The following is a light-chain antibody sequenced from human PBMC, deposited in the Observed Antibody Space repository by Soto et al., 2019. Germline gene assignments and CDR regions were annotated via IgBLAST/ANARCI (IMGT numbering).Light chain of an antibody. V-gene: IGKV1-5*01. J-gene: IGKJ1*01. Sequence: DIQMTQSPNSVSASVGDRVTITCRASQDISNWLAWYQQKPGKAPKLLIYAGANLYSGVPSRFSGSGSGTEFTLTISSLQPDDFATYYCQHYNSYSEAFGQGTKVELK. CDR2: AGA. CDR3: QHYNSYSEA. CDR1: QDISNW.